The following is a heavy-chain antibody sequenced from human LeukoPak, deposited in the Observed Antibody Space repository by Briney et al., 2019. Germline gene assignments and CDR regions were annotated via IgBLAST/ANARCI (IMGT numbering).Heavy chain of an antibody. CDR2: INHSGST. Sequence: SETLSLTCAVYGGSFSGYYWSWIRQPPGKGLEWIGDINHSGSTNYNPSLKSRVTISVDTSKNQFSLKLSSVTAADTAVYYCARGREMVRGVYKNYYYYYMDVWGKGTTVTVSS. CDR1: GGSFSGYY. V-gene: IGHV4-34*01. J-gene: IGHJ6*03. CDR3: ARGREMVRGVYKNYYYYYMDV. D-gene: IGHD3-10*01.